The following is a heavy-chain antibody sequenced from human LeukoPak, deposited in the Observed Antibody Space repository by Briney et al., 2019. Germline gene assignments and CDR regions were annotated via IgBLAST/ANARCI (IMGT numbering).Heavy chain of an antibody. D-gene: IGHD1-26*01. CDR3: ARAVVGATPWD. J-gene: IGHJ4*02. CDR1: GFTFSSYA. V-gene: IGHV3-23*01. CDR2: INVSGGST. Sequence: GGSLRLSCAASGFTFSSYAMSWVRLAPGKGLEWVSGINVSGGSTFYADSVRGRFTISRDNSKNSLYLQMNSLRAEDTAVYYCARAVVGATPWDWGQGTLVTVSS.